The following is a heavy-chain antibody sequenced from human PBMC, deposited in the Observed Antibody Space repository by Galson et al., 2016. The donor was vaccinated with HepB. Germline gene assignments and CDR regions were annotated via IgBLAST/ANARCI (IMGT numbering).Heavy chain of an antibody. CDR1: GLSFTKYD. V-gene: IGHV3-13*01. CDR2: IGTTGDT. Sequence: SLRLSCAASGLSFTKYDMHWVRQATGKGLEWVAAIGTTGDTYYSGSAKGRFTISRDNSKNTLYLQMNSLRVEDTAVYYCARGTETSWYGQFDYWGQGTLVTVSS. D-gene: IGHD2-2*01. CDR3: ARGTETSWYGQFDY. J-gene: IGHJ4*02.